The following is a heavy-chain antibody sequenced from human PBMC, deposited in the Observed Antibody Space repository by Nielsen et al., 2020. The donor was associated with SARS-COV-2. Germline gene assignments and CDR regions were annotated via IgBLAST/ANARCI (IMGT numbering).Heavy chain of an antibody. CDR3: ANGGFSTYGMDV. V-gene: IGHV3-9*01. CDR2: ISWNSGSI. Sequence: GGSLRLSCAASGFTFDDYAMHWVRQAPGKGLEWVSGISWNSGSIGYADSVKGRFTISRDNAKNSLYLQMNSLRAEDTALYYCANGGFSTYGMDVWGQGTTVTVSS. J-gene: IGHJ6*02. D-gene: IGHD3-3*01. CDR1: GFTFDDYA.